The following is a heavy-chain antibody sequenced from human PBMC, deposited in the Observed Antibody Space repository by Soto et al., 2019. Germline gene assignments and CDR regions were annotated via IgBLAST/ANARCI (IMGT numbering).Heavy chain of an antibody. J-gene: IGHJ5*02. CDR2: IYYSGST. CDR1: GGSVSSGSHY. D-gene: IGHD6-19*01. Sequence: SETLSLTCTVSGGSVSSGSHYWSWIRQPPGKGLEWIGYIYYSGSTNYNPSLKSRVTISVDTSKNQFSLKLSSVTAADTAVYYCASYGGAVAGNWFDPWGQGTLVTVSS. CDR3: ASYGGAVAGNWFDP. V-gene: IGHV4-61*01.